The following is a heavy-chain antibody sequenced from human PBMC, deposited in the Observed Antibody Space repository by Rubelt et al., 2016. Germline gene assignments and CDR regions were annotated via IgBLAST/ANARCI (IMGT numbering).Heavy chain of an antibody. CDR3: AREVAFYYFGY. Sequence: EVQLLEYGGGLVQPGGSLRLSCAASGFTFGAYEMNWVSQAPGKGLEWISYISSSGRTIFFADSVTGRLTISRDNAKHSLYLQMDSLRAEDTAIYFCAREVAFYYFGYWGQGTLVTVSS. CDR2: ISSSGRTI. J-gene: IGHJ4*02. CDR1: GFTFGAYE. V-gene: IGHV3-48*03. D-gene: IGHD3-3*01.